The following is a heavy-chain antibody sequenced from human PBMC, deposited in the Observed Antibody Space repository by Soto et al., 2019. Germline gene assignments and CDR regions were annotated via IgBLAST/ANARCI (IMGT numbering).Heavy chain of an antibody. CDR3: ATSYDTGFDP. Sequence: QLPLVQSAAEVKKPGASVRVSCKAYGYPFIKYGISWIRQAPEQGLEWMGWIKVDSGYTNYAQKFQGRVTMTADTSPDTAFMELRSLRLDDTAVYFCATSYDTGFDPWGQGTLVSVSS. J-gene: IGHJ5*02. V-gene: IGHV1-18*04. D-gene: IGHD3-9*01. CDR1: GYPFIKYG. CDR2: IKVDSGYT.